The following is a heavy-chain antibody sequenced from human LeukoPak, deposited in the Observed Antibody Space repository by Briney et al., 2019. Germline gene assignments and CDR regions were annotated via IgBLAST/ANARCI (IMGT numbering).Heavy chain of an antibody. J-gene: IGHJ5*02. D-gene: IGHD5-12*01. CDR2: INPSGGST. Sequence: ASVKVSCKASGYTLTNYYMHWVRQAPGQGLEWMGIINPSGGSTNYAQKFQGRVTMTRDTSTGTVYMELSSLRSEDTAVYYCAREHSGYDSWGQGTLLTVSS. CDR1: GYTLTNYY. CDR3: AREHSGYDS. V-gene: IGHV1-46*01.